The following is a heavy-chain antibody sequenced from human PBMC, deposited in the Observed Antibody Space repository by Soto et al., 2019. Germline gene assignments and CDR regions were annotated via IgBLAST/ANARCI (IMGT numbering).Heavy chain of an antibody. J-gene: IGHJ4*02. V-gene: IGHV4-59*01. CDR1: GGSLSSYY. CDR2: IYNSGST. CDR3: ARFSAGSGVTVMVSVLDS. D-gene: IGHD5-18*01. Sequence: SETLSLTCTVSGGSLSSYYWSWIRQPPGKGLEWIANIYNSGSTNYNPSLKSRVTISVDTSKNQFSLRLSSLTAADTAVYYCARFSAGSGVTVMVSVLDSWAQGFWVTVPS.